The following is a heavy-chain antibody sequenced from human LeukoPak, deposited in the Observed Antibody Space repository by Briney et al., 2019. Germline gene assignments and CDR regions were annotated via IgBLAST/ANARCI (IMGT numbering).Heavy chain of an antibody. D-gene: IGHD2-2*02. Sequence: GRSLRLSCAASGFAFSSYGMHWVRQAPGKGLEWVAVIWYDGSNKYYADSVKGQFTISRDNSKNTLYLQMNSLRAEDTAVYYCARDGGQLLYAYFDYWGQGTLVTVSS. CDR3: ARDGGQLLYAYFDY. J-gene: IGHJ4*02. CDR2: IWYDGSNK. CDR1: GFAFSSYG. V-gene: IGHV3-33*01.